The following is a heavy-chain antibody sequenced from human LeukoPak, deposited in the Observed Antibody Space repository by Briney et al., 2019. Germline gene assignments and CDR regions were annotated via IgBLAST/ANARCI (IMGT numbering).Heavy chain of an antibody. Sequence: GGSLRLSCAASGFTFSSYEMNWVRQAPGKGLEWVSYISSSGSTIYYADSVKGRFTISRDNSKNTLYLQMNSLRAEDTAVFYCAKTGVGYCTGGSCSAADYWGQGTLVTVSS. CDR1: GFTFSSYE. CDR3: AKTGVGYCTGGSCSAADY. CDR2: ISSSGSTI. J-gene: IGHJ4*02. D-gene: IGHD2-15*01. V-gene: IGHV3-48*03.